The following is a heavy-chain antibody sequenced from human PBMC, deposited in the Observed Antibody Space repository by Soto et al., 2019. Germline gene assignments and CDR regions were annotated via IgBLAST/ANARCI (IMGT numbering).Heavy chain of an antibody. CDR3: AREGGREAMDV. CDR2: IYYTGST. J-gene: IGHJ6*02. CDR1: GGSISSHY. V-gene: IGHV4-59*11. D-gene: IGHD3-16*01. Sequence: KPSETLSLTCTVSGGSISSHYWSWIRQSPGKGLESIGYIYYTGSTNYNPSLKSRVTISVDTSKNQFSLKLSSVTAADTAVYFCAREGGREAMDVWGQGTTVTVSS.